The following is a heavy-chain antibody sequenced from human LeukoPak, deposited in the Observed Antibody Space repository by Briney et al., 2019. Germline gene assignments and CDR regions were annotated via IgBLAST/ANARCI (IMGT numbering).Heavy chain of an antibody. J-gene: IGHJ4*02. CDR3: ARVSVAGTDY. V-gene: IGHV3-21*01. CDR2: ISSSSSYI. D-gene: IGHD6-19*01. Sequence: GGPLRLSCAASGFTFSSYSMNWVRQAPGKGLEWVSSISSSSSYIYYADSVKGRFTISRDNAKNSLYLQMNSLRAEDTAVYYCARVSVAGTDYWGQGTLVTVSS. CDR1: GFTFSSYS.